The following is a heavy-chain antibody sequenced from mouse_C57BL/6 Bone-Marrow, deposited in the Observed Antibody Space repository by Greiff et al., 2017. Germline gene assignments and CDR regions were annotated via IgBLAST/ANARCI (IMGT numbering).Heavy chain of an antibody. Sequence: EVKLMESGGGLVQPGGSLSLSCAASGFTFTDYYMSWVRQPPGKALEWLGFIRNKANGYTTEYSASVKGRFTISRDNSQSILYLQMNALGAEDSATYYCARYYYGSKDYWGQGTTLTVSS. CDR2: IRNKANGYTT. CDR1: GFTFTDYY. J-gene: IGHJ2*01. V-gene: IGHV7-3*01. D-gene: IGHD1-1*01. CDR3: ARYYYGSKDY.